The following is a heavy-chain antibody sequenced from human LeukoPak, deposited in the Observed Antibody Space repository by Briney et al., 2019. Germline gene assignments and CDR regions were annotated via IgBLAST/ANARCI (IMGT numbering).Heavy chain of an antibody. CDR3: ARRDY. Sequence: SETLSLTCTVSGGSISSSSYYWGWIRQPPGEGLEWIGSIYYSGSTYYNPSLKSRVTISVDTSKNQFSLKLSSVTAADTAVYYCARRDYWGQGTLVTVSS. V-gene: IGHV4-39*01. CDR1: GGSISSSSYY. CDR2: IYYSGST. J-gene: IGHJ4*02.